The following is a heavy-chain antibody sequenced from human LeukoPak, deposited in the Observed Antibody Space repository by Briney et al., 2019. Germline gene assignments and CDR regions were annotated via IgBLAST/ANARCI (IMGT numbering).Heavy chain of an antibody. D-gene: IGHD6-13*01. J-gene: IGHJ6*02. CDR2: ISSSSSTI. CDR1: GFPFSRYS. V-gene: IGHV3-48*04. CDR3: AREAGTYYYYGMDV. Sequence: GGSLRLSCATSGFPFSRYSMNWVRQTPGKGLEWVSSISSSSSTINYADSMRGRFTISRDNAKNSLYLQMNSLRAEDTAVYYCAREAGTYYYYGMDVWAKGPRSPSP.